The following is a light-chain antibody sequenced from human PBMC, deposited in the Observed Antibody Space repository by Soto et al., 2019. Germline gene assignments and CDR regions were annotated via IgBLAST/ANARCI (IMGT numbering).Light chain of an antibody. J-gene: IGLJ3*02. Sequence: QSVLTQPPSVSGAPGQRVTISCTGSSSNIGAGFDVHWYHQIAGTAPKLLIYGNSNRPSGVPDRFSGSKSGTSASLAINGLQAEDGAHDYCQSYDNSLSGSWVFGGGTKLTVL. CDR3: QSYDNSLSGSWV. V-gene: IGLV1-40*01. CDR2: GNS. CDR1: SSNIGAGFD.